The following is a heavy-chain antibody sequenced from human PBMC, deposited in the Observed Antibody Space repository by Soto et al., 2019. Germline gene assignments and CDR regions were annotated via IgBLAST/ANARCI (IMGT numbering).Heavy chain of an antibody. CDR1: GFTVSSNY. J-gene: IGHJ4*02. V-gene: IGHV4-34*01. CDR3: ARGDNSGYYTWAE. CDR2: INHRANT. Sequence: GSLRLSCAASGFTVSSNYMSWIRQPPGKGLEWIGEINHRANTNYSPSLKSRVIISVDTSKNQFSLKVSSVTAADTAVYYCARGDNSGYYTWAEWSQGTLVTVSS. D-gene: IGHD3-22*01.